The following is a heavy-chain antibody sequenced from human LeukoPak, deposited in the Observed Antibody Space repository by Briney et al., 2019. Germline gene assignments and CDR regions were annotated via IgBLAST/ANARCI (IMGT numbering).Heavy chain of an antibody. CDR3: ARSVVTPSSWFDP. J-gene: IGHJ5*02. CDR2: ISWDGRKK. CDR1: GFTFSNYG. V-gene: IGHV3-30*03. Sequence: GGSLRLSCVASGFTFSNYGIHWVRQAPGKGLEWVASISWDGRKKRYADSVMGRFTISRDNSQNTLYLQMNSLRGEDTAEYYCARSVVTPSSWFDPWGQGTLVTVSS. D-gene: IGHD4-23*01.